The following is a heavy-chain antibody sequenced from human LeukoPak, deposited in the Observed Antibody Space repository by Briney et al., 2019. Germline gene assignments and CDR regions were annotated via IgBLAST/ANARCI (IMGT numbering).Heavy chain of an antibody. CDR2: VIPIFGTA. CDR1: GGAFSSYA. CDR3: ARSGADYYDSSGYYSAEYFQH. D-gene: IGHD3-22*01. V-gene: IGHV1-69*05. Sequence: VASVKVSCKASGGAFSSYAISWVRQAPGQGLEWMGGVIPIFGTANYAQKFQGRVTITTDESTSTAYMELSSLRSEDTAVYYCARSGADYYDSSGYYSAEYFQHWGQGTLVTVSS. J-gene: IGHJ1*01.